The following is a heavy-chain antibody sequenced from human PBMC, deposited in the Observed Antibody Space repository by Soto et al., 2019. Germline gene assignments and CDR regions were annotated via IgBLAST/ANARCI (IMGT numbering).Heavy chain of an antibody. CDR3: ARDSNWGNFDY. D-gene: IGHD7-27*01. CDR2: IKQDGSEK. Sequence: LSLTCAASGFTFSSYWMSWVRQAPGKGLEWVANIKQDGSEKYYVDSVKGRFTISRDNAKNSLYLQMNSLRAEDTAVYYCARDSNWGNFDYWGQGTLVTVSS. J-gene: IGHJ4*02. CDR1: GFTFSSYW. V-gene: IGHV3-7*03.